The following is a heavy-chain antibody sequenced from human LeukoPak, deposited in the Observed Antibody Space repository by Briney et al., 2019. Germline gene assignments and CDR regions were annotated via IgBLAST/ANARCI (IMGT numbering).Heavy chain of an antibody. V-gene: IGHV3-9*01. D-gene: IGHD3-10*01. CDR3: AARGYGSGSYWEGYYYYYMDV. CDR2: ISWNSDSI. J-gene: IGHJ6*03. CDR1: GFTFDDYA. Sequence: GRSLRLSCAASGFTFDDYAMHWVRQAPGKGLEWVSGISWNSDSIGYADSVKGRFTISRDNAKNSLYLQMNSLRAEDTALYYCAARGYGSGSYWEGYYYYYMDVWGKGTTVTVSS.